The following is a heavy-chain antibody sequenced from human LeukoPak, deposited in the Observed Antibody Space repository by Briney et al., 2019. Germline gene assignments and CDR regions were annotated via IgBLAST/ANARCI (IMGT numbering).Heavy chain of an antibody. J-gene: IGHJ4*02. D-gene: IGHD1-26*01. CDR1: GGSISSSTYY. CDR3: ARVSGSYYKLDY. CDR2: IYYSGST. V-gene: IGHV4-30-4*08. Sequence: PSETLSLTCTVSGGSISSSTYYWGWIRQPPGKGLEWIGYIYYSGSTYYNPSLKSRVTISVDTSKNQFSLKLSSVTAADTAVYYCARVSGSYYKLDYWGQGTLVTVSS.